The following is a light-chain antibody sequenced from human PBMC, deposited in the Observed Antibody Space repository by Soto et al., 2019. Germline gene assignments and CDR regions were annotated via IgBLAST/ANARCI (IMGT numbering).Light chain of an antibody. CDR1: QSVSSSY. J-gene: IGKJ2*01. V-gene: IGKV3-20*01. Sequence: IVLTQSPGTLSLSPGERATLSCRASQSVSSSYLAWYQQKPGQAPRLLIYAASSRATGIPDRFSASGSGTDFTLTISRLETEDFAVYYCQQYGSSPYTFGQGTKLEIK. CDR3: QQYGSSPYT. CDR2: AAS.